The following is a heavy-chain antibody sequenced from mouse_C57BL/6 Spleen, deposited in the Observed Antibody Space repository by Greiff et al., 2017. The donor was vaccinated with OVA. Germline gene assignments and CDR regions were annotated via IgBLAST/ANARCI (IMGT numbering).Heavy chain of an antibody. D-gene: IGHD1-1*01. CDR3: TRSGDYGSSPYYFDY. V-gene: IGHV1-15*01. J-gene: IGHJ2*01. Sequence: VKLVESGAELVRPGASVTLSCKASGYTFTDYEMHWVQQTPVHGLEWIGAIDPETGGTAYNQKFKGKAILTADKSSSTAYLALRRLTSEDSAVYYCTRSGDYGSSPYYFDYWGQGTTLTVSS. CDR1: GYTFTDYE. CDR2: IDPETGGT.